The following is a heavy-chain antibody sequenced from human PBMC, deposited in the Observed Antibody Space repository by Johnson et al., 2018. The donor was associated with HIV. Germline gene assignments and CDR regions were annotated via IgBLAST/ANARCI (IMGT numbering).Heavy chain of an antibody. CDR3: AKDQWSSSWTNDAFDI. D-gene: IGHD6-13*01. V-gene: IGHV3-7*01. Sequence: VQLVESGGGVVQPGGSLRLSCAASEFTFSLYWMTWVRQAPGKGLEWVASIKQDGSEKYYVDSVKGRFTISRDNAKKSLYLQMNSLRAEDTAVYYCAKDQWSSSWTNDAFDIWGQGTMVSVSS. CDR1: EFTFSLYW. CDR2: IKQDGSEK. J-gene: IGHJ3*02.